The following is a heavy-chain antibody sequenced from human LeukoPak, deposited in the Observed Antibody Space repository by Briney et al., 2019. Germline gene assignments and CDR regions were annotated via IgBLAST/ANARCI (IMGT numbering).Heavy chain of an antibody. D-gene: IGHD3-22*01. CDR3: ATDSSDYYDSPGAFDI. CDR1: GGSFSGYY. J-gene: IGHJ3*02. Sequence: SETLSLTCAVYGGSFSGYYWSWIRQPPGKGLEWSGEINHSGSTNYNPSLKSRVTISVDTSKNQFSLKLSSVTAADTAVYYCATDSSDYYDSPGAFDIWGQGTMVTVSS. V-gene: IGHV4-34*01. CDR2: INHSGST.